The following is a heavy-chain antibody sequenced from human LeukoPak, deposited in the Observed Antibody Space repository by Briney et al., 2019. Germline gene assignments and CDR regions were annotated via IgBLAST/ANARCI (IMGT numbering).Heavy chain of an antibody. CDR1: VYTFTNYA. J-gene: IGHJ4*02. CDR2: IRGSGGTT. Sequence: PGGSLRLSCVASVYTFTNYAMSWVRQAPGKGLEWVSYIRGSGGTTHYADSVKGRFTISRDNSKNTVYLQMRRVRAEDKAVYYCAKDLGTSQDFDYWGQGTLVTVSS. CDR3: AKDLGTSQDFDY. V-gene: IGHV3-23*01.